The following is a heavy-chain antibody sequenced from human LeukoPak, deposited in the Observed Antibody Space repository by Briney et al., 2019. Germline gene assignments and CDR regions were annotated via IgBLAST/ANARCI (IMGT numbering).Heavy chain of an antibody. D-gene: IGHD2-15*01. CDR3: ARGPPIVVVVAATLRYFQH. CDR2: INHSGST. Sequence: PSETLSLTCAVYGGSFSGYYWGWIRQPQGKGLEWIGEINHSGSTNYNPSLKSRVTISVDTSKNQFSLKLSSVTAADTAVYYCARGPPIVVVVAATLRYFQHWGQGTLVTVSS. CDR1: GGSFSGYY. J-gene: IGHJ1*01. V-gene: IGHV4-34*01.